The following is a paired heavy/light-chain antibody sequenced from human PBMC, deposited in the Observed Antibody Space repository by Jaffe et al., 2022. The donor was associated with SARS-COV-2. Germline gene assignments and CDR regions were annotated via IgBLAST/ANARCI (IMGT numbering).Heavy chain of an antibody. CDR3: ARQSGYYDTSGYHGGPFDY. CDR2: IYSGGAT. Sequence: EVQLVETGGGLIQPGGSLRLSCAASGFTVNNNFMSWVRQAPGKGLEWVSVIYSGGATYYADSVKGRFSISRDSSRNSLYLQMNRLRVDDTAVYYCARQSGYYDTSGYHGGPFDYWGQGALVTVSS. V-gene: IGHV3-53*02. D-gene: IGHD3-22*01. CDR1: GFTVNNNF. J-gene: IGHJ4*02.
Light chain of an antibody. CDR1: QSLLHSNGHNY. CDR2: LGS. CDR3: MQALQTPLT. J-gene: IGKJ4*01. V-gene: IGKV2-28*01. Sequence: DIVMTQSPLSLPVSPGEPASISCRSSQSLLHSNGHNYLDWYLQKPGQSPHLLIYLGSNRASGVPDRFSGSGSGTDFTLKISRVEAEDVGVYFCMQALQTPLTFGGGTKVEI.